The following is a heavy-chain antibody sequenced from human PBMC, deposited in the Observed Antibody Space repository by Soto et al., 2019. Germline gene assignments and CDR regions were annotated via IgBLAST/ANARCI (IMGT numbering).Heavy chain of an antibody. CDR2: INSDGSSI. V-gene: IGHV3-74*01. Sequence: EVQLVESGGGVVQPGGSLRLSCAASGFSFSTWMHWVRQAPGKGLVWLSRINSDGSSITYADSVKGRVIVSRDNAKNKLYLQINSLTAEDTAVYYCTRGASGYGNFDYWGQGVLLTVSS. J-gene: IGHJ4*02. CDR3: TRGASGYGNFDY. D-gene: IGHD5-12*01. CDR1: GFSFSTW.